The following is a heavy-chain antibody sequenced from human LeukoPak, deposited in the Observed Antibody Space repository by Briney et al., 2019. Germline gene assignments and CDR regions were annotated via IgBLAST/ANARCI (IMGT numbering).Heavy chain of an antibody. Sequence: GGSLRLSCAASGFTFDDYGMSWVRQAPGKGLEWVSGINWNGGSTGYADSVKGRFTISRDNAKNSLYLQMNSLRAEDTALYYCASLAYYYDSSGYSWYFDYWGQGTLVTVSS. J-gene: IGHJ4*02. CDR1: GFTFDDYG. D-gene: IGHD3-22*01. CDR2: INWNGGST. V-gene: IGHV3-20*04. CDR3: ASLAYYYDSSGYSWYFDY.